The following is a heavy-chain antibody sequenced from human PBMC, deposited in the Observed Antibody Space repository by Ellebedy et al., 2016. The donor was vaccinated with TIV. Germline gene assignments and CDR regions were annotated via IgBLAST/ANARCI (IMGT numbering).Heavy chain of an antibody. Sequence: ASVKVSCKASGGTFSSYAISWVRQAPGQGLGWMGGIIPILGIANYAQKFQGRVTITADKSTSTAYMELSSLRSEDTAVYYCASTPDYYDSSGYILEYFQHWGQGTLVTVSS. D-gene: IGHD3-22*01. CDR3: ASTPDYYDSSGYILEYFQH. J-gene: IGHJ1*01. CDR1: GGTFSSYA. CDR2: IIPILGIA. V-gene: IGHV1-69*10.